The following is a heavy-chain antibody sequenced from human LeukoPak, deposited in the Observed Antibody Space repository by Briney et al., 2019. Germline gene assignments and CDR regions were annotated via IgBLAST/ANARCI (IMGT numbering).Heavy chain of an antibody. CDR2: MNHSGST. CDR1: GGSFSGYY. Sequence: SETLSLTCAVYGGSFSGYYWSWIRQPPGKGLEWIGEMNHSGSTNYNPSLKSRVTISVDTSKNQFSLKLSSVTAADTAVYYCASGIRRIAAAGSRFDYWGQGTLVTVSS. CDR3: ASGIRRIAAAGSRFDY. J-gene: IGHJ4*02. D-gene: IGHD6-13*01. V-gene: IGHV4-34*01.